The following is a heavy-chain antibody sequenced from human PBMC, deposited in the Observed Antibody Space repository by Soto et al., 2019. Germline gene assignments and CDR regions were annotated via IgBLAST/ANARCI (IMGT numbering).Heavy chain of an antibody. V-gene: IGHV4-31*03. Sequence: SETLSLTCTVSGGSISSGGYYWSWIRQHPGKGLEWIGYIYYSGSTYYNPSLKSRVTISVDTSKNQFSLKLSSVTAADTAVYYCARSSSPLYCLGPQSTSCLHFDYWGQGTLVTVSS. CDR2: IYYSGST. D-gene: IGHD2-2*01. CDR1: GGSISSGGYY. CDR3: ARSSSPLYCLGPQSTSCLHFDY. J-gene: IGHJ4*02.